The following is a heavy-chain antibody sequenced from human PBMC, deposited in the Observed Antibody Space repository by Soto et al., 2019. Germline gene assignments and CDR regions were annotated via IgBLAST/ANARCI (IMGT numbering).Heavy chain of an antibody. D-gene: IGHD2-2*01. Sequence: GGSLRLSCAASGFTFSSYSMNWVRQAPGKGLEWVSSISSSSSYIYYADSVKGRFTISRDNAKNSLYLQMNSLRAEDTAVYYCARDPYCSSTSCYSDAFDIWGQGTMVTVSS. CDR3: ARDPYCSSTSCYSDAFDI. V-gene: IGHV3-21*01. J-gene: IGHJ3*02. CDR2: ISSSSSYI. CDR1: GFTFSSYS.